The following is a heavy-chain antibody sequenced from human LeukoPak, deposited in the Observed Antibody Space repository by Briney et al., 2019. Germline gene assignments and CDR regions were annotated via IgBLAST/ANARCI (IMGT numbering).Heavy chain of an antibody. Sequence: PGGSLRLSCAASGFTFCSYGMHSVRQAPGKGLEWVAFIRYDGSNKYYADSVKGRFTISRDNSKNTLYLQMNSLRAEDTAVYYCAKDYGSGSYYIDYWGQGTLVTVSS. CDR1: GFTFCSYG. D-gene: IGHD3-10*01. V-gene: IGHV3-30*02. CDR3: AKDYGSGSYYIDY. CDR2: IRYDGSNK. J-gene: IGHJ4*02.